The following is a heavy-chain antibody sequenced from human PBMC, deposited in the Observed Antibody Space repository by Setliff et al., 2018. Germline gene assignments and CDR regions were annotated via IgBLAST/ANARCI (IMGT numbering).Heavy chain of an antibody. D-gene: IGHD3-9*01. CDR2: IKSKTDGGTT. CDR3: TTAPRRYFDWLSLGGTDY. CDR1: GFTFSNAW. Sequence: GGSLRLSCAASGFTFSNAWMSWVRQAPGKGLEWVGRIKSKTDGGTTDYAAPVKGRFTISRDDSKNTLYLQMNSLKTEDTAVYYCTTAPRRYFDWLSLGGTDYWGQGTLITVSS. J-gene: IGHJ4*02. V-gene: IGHV3-15*01.